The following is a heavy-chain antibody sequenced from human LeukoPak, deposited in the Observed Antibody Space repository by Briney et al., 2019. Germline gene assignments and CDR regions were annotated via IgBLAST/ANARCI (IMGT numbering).Heavy chain of an antibody. CDR3: AQLGGYGDYAFYMDV. CDR2: IRYDGSNK. CDR1: GFNLDDYG. D-gene: IGHD4-17*01. J-gene: IGHJ6*04. Sequence: PGGSLRLSCAASGFNLDDYGMHWVRQAPGKGLEWVAFIRYDGSNKYYADSVKGRFTISRDNSKNTLYLQMNSLRAEDTAVYYCAQLGGYGDYAFYMDVWGKGTTVTISS. V-gene: IGHV3-30*02.